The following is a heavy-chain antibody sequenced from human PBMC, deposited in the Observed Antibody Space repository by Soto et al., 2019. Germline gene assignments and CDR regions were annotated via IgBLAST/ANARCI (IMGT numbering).Heavy chain of an antibody. CDR2: IWFDESNK. CDR1: GFTLSTFG. J-gene: IGHJ4*02. D-gene: IGHD6-13*01. CDR3: AGGLSGYFDY. Sequence: QVQLVESGGGVVQPGRSLRLSCAVSGFTLSTFGMHWVRQAPGTGLEWVAVIWFDESNKYYADSVKGRFTISRDNFKNTLYLQMSSVRAEDTAVYYCAGGLSGYFDYWGQGTLVTVSS. V-gene: IGHV3-33*01.